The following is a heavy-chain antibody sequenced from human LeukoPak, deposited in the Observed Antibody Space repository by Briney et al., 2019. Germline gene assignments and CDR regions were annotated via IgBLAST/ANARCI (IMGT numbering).Heavy chain of an antibody. Sequence: GGSLRLSCAASGFSFSSYGMHWVRQAPGKGLEWLTVISYDGNTIYYADSVKGRFTISRDNSKNTLYLQMDSLRAEDTAVYYCAKGQNRNGGALAYWGQGTLVTVSS. CDR3: AKGQNRNGGALAY. CDR1: GFSFSSYG. J-gene: IGHJ4*02. CDR2: ISYDGNTI. D-gene: IGHD3-16*01. V-gene: IGHV3-30*18.